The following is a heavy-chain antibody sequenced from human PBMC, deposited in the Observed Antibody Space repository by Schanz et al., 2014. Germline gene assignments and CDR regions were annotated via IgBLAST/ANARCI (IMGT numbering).Heavy chain of an antibody. Sequence: DVQVVESGGDLVQPGGSLRLSCAASGFTVDSNSMSWVRQAPGKGLEWVSLIYSGGDTNYAGSVKGRFTISRDNSKNTLYLQMNSMRAEDTAVYYCAKDGVSVVVTPRFGYYYGMDVWGQGTTVTVSS. V-gene: IGHV3-66*01. CDR3: AKDGVSVVVTPRFGYYYGMDV. CDR2: IYSGGDT. J-gene: IGHJ6*02. D-gene: IGHD3-22*01. CDR1: GFTVDSNS.